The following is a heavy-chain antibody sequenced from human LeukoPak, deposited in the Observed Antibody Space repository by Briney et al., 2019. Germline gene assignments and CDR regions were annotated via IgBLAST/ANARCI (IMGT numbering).Heavy chain of an antibody. D-gene: IGHD2-2*01. J-gene: IGHJ5*02. CDR1: GYTFTGYY. Sequence: ASAKVSCKASGYTFTGYYMHWVRQAPGQGLEWMGWINPNSGGTNYAQKFQGRVTMTRDTSISTAYMELSRLRSDDTAVYYCARWDRIVVVPTANWFDPWGQGTLVTVSS. CDR3: ARWDRIVVVPTANWFDP. CDR2: INPNSGGT. V-gene: IGHV1-2*02.